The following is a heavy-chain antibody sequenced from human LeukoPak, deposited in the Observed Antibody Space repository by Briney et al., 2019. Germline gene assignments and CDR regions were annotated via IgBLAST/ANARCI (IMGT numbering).Heavy chain of an antibody. CDR1: GYTFTSYD. CDR3: ARALEGGHIDF. CDR2: MSPKSGNT. V-gene: IGHV1-8*01. D-gene: IGHD3-16*01. Sequence: ASVKVSCKASGYTFTSYDFNWVRQASGQGFEWVGWMSPKSGNTGYAQKFQGRVTMTRDTSISTAYMELSSLRSEDTAVYYCARALEGGHIDFWARGTLVTVSS. J-gene: IGHJ4*02.